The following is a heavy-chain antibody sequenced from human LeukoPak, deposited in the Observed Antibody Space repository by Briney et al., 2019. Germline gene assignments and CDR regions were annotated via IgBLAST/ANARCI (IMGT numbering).Heavy chain of an antibody. J-gene: IGHJ4*02. CDR3: AKLDLYYYGPPWD. V-gene: IGHV3-23*01. D-gene: IGHD3-10*01. Sequence: GGSLRLSCAASGFTFSSYAMSWVRQAPGKGLEWVSVISGSGGTTYYADSVKGRSTISRDNSKNTLYLQMNSLRAEDTAVYYCAKLDLYYYGPPWDWGQGTLVTVSS. CDR1: GFTFSSYA. CDR2: ISGSGGTT.